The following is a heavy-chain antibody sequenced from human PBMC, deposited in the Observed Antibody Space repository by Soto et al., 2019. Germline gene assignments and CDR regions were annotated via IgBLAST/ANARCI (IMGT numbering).Heavy chain of an antibody. CDR2: IYYSGST. CDR3: ARLPLTNYDFWSGYYAPIDY. J-gene: IGHJ4*02. CDR1: GGSISSSSYY. V-gene: IGHV4-39*01. D-gene: IGHD3-3*01. Sequence: PSETLSLTCTVSGGSISSSSYYWGWIRQPPGKGLEWIGSIYYSGSTYYNPSLKSRVTISVDTSKNQFSLKLSSVTAVDTAVYYCARLPLTNYDFWSGYYAPIDYWGQGTLVTVSS.